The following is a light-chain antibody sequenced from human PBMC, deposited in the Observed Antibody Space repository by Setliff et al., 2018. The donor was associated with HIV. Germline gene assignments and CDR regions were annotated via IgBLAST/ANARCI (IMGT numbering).Light chain of an antibody. CDR3: GSYTSTTSYV. J-gene: IGLJ1*01. CDR2: EVS. CDR1: SSDVGGYKF. Sequence: QSALARPASVSGSPGQSITISCTGTSSDVGGYKFVSWYQQHPGKAPKLMIYEVSNRPSGVSDRFSGSKSGSTASLTISGLQAEDEADYYCGSYTSTTSYVFGSGTKGTVL. V-gene: IGLV2-14*01.